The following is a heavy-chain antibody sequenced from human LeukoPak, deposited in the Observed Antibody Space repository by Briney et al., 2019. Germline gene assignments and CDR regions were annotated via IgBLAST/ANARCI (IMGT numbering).Heavy chain of an antibody. CDR2: IYYSGST. CDR3: AGANWGSRRFDP. D-gene: IGHD7-27*01. V-gene: IGHV4-59*08. Sequence: PSETLSLTCTVSGGSISSYYWSWMRQPPGKGREGSGDIYYSGSTNYNPSLKSRVTISVDTSKNQFSLKLRSVPAADTAVYYCAGANWGSRRFDPWGQGPLVTVSS. J-gene: IGHJ5*02. CDR1: GGSISSYY.